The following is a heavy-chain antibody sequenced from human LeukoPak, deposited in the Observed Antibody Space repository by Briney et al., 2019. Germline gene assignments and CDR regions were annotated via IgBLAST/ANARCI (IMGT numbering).Heavy chain of an antibody. D-gene: IGHD5-18*01. V-gene: IGHV4-39*07. CDR1: GFTLSSYS. CDR2: IYYSGST. Sequence: GSLRLSCAASGFTLSSYSMNWVRQAPGKGLEWIASIYYSGSTYYNPSLRSRVTISVDTSKNQFSLKLSSVTAADTAVYYCARDLYSYNLDAEYWGQGTLVTVSS. CDR3: ARDLYSYNLDAEY. J-gene: IGHJ4*02.